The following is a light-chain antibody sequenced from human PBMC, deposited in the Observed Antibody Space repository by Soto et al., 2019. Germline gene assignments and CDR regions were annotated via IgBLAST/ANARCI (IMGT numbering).Light chain of an antibody. Sequence: VRTNPLGTQSVSQRERETLSCRANQSVSSNLAWYQQTPGQAPRLLIYGASSRATGTPASISGSCAGTEFLLTIGSQQFEDSALYYCQRYNDWWTFGEGTKVDIK. CDR2: GAS. CDR3: QRYNDWWT. V-gene: IGKV3-15*01. J-gene: IGKJ1*01. CDR1: QSVSSN.